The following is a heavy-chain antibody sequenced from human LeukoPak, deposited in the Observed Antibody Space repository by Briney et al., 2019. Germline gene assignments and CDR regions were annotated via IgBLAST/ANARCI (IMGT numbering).Heavy chain of an antibody. D-gene: IGHD6-6*01. CDR2: IYYSGST. CDR3: ARDRGSSLPMDV. V-gene: IGHV4-59*01. Sequence: SETLSLTCTVSGGSISSYYWSWIRQPPGKGLEWIGYIYYSGSTNYNPSLKSRVTISVDTSKNQFSLKLSSVTAADTAVYYCARDRGSSLPMDVWGKGTTVTVSS. J-gene: IGHJ6*03. CDR1: GGSISSYY.